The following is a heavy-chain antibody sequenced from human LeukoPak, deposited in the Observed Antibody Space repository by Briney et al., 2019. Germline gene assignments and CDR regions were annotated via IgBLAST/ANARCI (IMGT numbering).Heavy chain of an antibody. CDR2: IYYSGST. CDR3: ARELSIAAAEGSFDY. D-gene: IGHD6-13*01. Sequence: PSETLSLTCTVSGGPISSYYWSWIRQPPGKGLEWIGCIYYSGSTNYNPSLKSRVTISVDTSKNQFSLKLSSVTAADTAVYYCARELSIAAAEGSFDYWGQGTLVTVSS. CDR1: GGPISSYY. J-gene: IGHJ4*02. V-gene: IGHV4-59*12.